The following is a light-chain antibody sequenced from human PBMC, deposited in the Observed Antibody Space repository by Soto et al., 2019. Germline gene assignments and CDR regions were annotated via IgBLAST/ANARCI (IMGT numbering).Light chain of an antibody. CDR1: SSDVGGHNY. CDR3: CSYAGSYTYV. Sequence: QSVLTQPRSVSGSPGQSVTISCTGTSSDVGGHNYVSWYQQHPGKAPQLMIYDVTKRPSGVPDRFSGSKSGSTASLTISGLQAEDEADYYCCSYAGSYTYVFGTGTKATVL. CDR2: DVT. J-gene: IGLJ1*01. V-gene: IGLV2-11*01.